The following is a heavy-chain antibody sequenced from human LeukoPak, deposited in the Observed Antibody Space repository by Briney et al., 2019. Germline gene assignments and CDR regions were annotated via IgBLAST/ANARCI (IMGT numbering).Heavy chain of an antibody. V-gene: IGHV4-39*07. CDR2: IYYSGST. Sequence: SETLSLTCTVSGGSISSSYSYWGWIRQPPGKGLEWIGNIYYSGSTYYSPSLTSRVTVSVDTSENQFSLKLSSVTAADTAVYYCARERLYDSSGYYYGDFDYWGQGTLVTVSS. D-gene: IGHD3-22*01. CDR1: GGSISSSYSY. J-gene: IGHJ4*02. CDR3: ARERLYDSSGYYYGDFDY.